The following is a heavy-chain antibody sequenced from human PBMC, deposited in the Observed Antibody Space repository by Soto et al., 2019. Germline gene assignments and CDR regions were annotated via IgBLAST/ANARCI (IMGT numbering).Heavy chain of an antibody. CDR2: IWYDGSNK. CDR3: AREEVIAEHKVNYYYGMDV. V-gene: IGHV3-33*01. CDR1: GFTFSSYG. D-gene: IGHD6-13*01. J-gene: IGHJ6*02. Sequence: GGSLRLSCAASGFTFSSYGMHWVRQAPGKGLEWVAVIWYDGSNKYYADSVKGRFTISRDNSKNTLYLQMNSLRAEDTAVYYCAREEVIAEHKVNYYYGMDVWGQGTTVTVSS.